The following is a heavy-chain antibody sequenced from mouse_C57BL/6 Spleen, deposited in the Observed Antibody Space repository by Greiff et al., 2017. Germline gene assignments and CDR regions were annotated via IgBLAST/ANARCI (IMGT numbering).Heavy chain of an antibody. V-gene: IGHV1-64*01. J-gene: IGHJ4*01. D-gene: IGHD2-10*01. CDR1: GYTFTSYW. CDR2: IHPNSGST. CDR3: ARRPYYDNYYAMDY. Sequence: QVQLQQPGAELVKPGASVKLSCKASGYTFTSYWMHWVKQRPGQGLEWIGMIHPNSGSTNYNEKFKSKATLTVDKSSSTAYMQLSSLTSEDSAVYYCARRPYYDNYYAMDYWGQGTSVTVSS.